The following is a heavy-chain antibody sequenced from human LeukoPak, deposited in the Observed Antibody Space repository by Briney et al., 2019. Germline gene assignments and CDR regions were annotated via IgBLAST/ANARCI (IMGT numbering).Heavy chain of an antibody. D-gene: IGHD3-10*01. CDR2: ISYDGSNK. V-gene: IGHV3-30*18. CDR3: AKDIIPYYYGSGSPGDY. J-gene: IGHJ4*02. CDR1: GFTFSSYG. Sequence: GGSLRLSCAASGFTFSSYGMHWVRQAPGKGLEWVAVISYDGSNKYYADSVKGRFTISRDNSKNTLYLQMNSLRAEDTAVYYCAKDIIPYYYGSGSPGDYWGQGTLVTVSS.